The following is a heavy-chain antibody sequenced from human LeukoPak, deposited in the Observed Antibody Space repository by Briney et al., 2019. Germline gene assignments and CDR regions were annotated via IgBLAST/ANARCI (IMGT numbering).Heavy chain of an antibody. V-gene: IGHV3-64D*06. J-gene: IGHJ3*02. CDR2: ISGNGECT. CDR3: GRFGDAFDI. Sequence: PGGSPRLSCSASGFTFSSYVLHWVRQAPGKGLEDVSAISGNGECTYYVDSVKGRFTISRDNGKNTLYLQMSSLRPEDTAIYYCGRFGDAFDIWGQGTMATVSS. D-gene: IGHD3-10*01. CDR1: GFTFSSYV.